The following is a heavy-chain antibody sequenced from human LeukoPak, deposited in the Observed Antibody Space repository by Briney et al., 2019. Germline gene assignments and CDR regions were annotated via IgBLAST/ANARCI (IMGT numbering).Heavy chain of an antibody. J-gene: IGHJ4*02. CDR1: GYSFSNYW. D-gene: IGHD6-19*01. CDR3: ARLSSGWYFDY. CDR2: IYPGDSES. V-gene: IGHV5-51*01. Sequence: GESLKISCKASGYSFSNYWIGWVRQMTGKGLEWMGIIYPGDSESRYSPSFQGQVTISADKSISTAYLQWSSLKASDTAIYYCARLSSGWYFDYWDQGTLVTVSS.